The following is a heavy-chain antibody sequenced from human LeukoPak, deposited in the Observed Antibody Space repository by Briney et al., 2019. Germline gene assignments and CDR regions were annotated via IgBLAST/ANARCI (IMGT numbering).Heavy chain of an antibody. D-gene: IGHD3-22*01. CDR3: ARTCPYYYDSSGYPDY. CDR2: IDWDDDK. J-gene: IGHJ4*02. CDR1: GFSRSTSGMC. Sequence: SGPTLVNPTQTLTLTCTFSGFSRSTSGMCVSWIRQPPGKALEWLARIDWDDDKYYSTSLKTRLTISKDTSKNQVVLTMTNMDPVDTATYYCARTCPYYYDSSGYPDYWGQGTLVTVSS. V-gene: IGHV2-70*11.